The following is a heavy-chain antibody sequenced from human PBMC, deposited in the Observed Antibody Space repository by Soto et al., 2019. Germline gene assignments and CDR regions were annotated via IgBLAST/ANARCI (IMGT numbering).Heavy chain of an antibody. D-gene: IGHD4-4*01. CDR1: GYSFTSYW. Sequence: PGESLKISCKGSGYSFTSYWISWVRQMPGQGLEWMGRIDPSDSYTNYSPSFQGHVTISADKSISTAYLQWRSLKASDTAMYYCARLLFSNYPPCYSHCVMDPWDQGHTLTGS. CDR2: IDPSDSYT. CDR3: ARLLFSNYPPCYSHCVMDP. V-gene: IGHV5-10-1*01. J-gene: IGHJ6*02.